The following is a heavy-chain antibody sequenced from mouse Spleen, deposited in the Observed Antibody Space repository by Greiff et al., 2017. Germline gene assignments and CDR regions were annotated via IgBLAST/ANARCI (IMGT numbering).Heavy chain of an antibody. D-gene: IGHD2-14*01. CDR3: TRSGVRRDWYFDV. CDR1: GYTFTDYE. CDR2: IDPETGGT. Sequence: QVQLQQSGAELVRPGASVTLSCKASGYTFTDYEMHWVKQTPVHGLEWIGAIDPETGGTAYNQKFKGKAILTADKSSSTAYMELRSLTSEDSAVYYCTRSGVRRDWYFDVWGAGTTVTVSS. J-gene: IGHJ1*01. V-gene: IGHV1-15*01.